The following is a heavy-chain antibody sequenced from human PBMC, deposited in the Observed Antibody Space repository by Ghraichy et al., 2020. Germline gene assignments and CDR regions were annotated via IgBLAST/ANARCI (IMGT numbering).Heavy chain of an antibody. V-gene: IGHV4-61*01. CDR3: ARDQVYEILAPNYYYGMDV. D-gene: IGHD3-9*01. CDR1: GGSVSSGSYY. CDR2: IYYSGST. Sequence: SETLSLTCTVSGGSVSSGSYYWSWIRQPPGKGLEWIGYIYYSGSTNYNPSLKSRVTISVDTSKNQFSLKLSSVTAADTAVYYCARDQVYEILAPNYYYGMDVWGQGTTVTVSS. J-gene: IGHJ6*02.